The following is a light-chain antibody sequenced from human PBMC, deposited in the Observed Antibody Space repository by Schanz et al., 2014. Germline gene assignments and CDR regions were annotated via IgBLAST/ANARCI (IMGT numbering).Light chain of an antibody. J-gene: IGLJ3*02. Sequence: QSALTQPASVSGSPGQSIAISCTGTSSDVGGYDYVSWYQQHPAKAPKLIIHDVSKRPAGVSNRFSGSKSGNTASLTISGLQADDEADYYCSSFTSSSSLKWVFGGGTKL. CDR2: DVS. V-gene: IGLV2-14*03. CDR3: SSFTSSSSLKWV. CDR1: SSDVGGYDY.